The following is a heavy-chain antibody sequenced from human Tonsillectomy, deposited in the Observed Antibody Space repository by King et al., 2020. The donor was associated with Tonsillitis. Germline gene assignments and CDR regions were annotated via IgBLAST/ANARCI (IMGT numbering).Heavy chain of an antibody. CDR2: ISSSSSSI. D-gene: IGHD6-19*01. Sequence: VQLVESGGGLVQPGGSLRLSCAASGFTFGTHNMDWVRQAPGKGLEWGSYISSSSSSIKYADSVKGRFTISRDKAKNSLYLQMNSRRAEDTAVYYCAGEPSIPGGGTWIDYWGQGTLVTVSP. J-gene: IGHJ4*02. CDR3: AGEPSIPGGGTWIDY. CDR1: GFTFGTHN. V-gene: IGHV3-48*01.